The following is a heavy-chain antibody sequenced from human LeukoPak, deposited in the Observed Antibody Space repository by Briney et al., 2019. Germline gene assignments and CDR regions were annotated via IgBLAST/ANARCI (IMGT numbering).Heavy chain of an antibody. Sequence: GGSLRLSCAASGFTFSSSAMHWVRQAPGKRLETVSAISSDGGRVYYGDSVKSRFTISRGNPKNTLYLQMGSLRAEDMAVYYCARWVGTQLDFWGQGTLVTVSS. CDR1: GFTFSSSA. V-gene: IGHV3-64*02. CDR2: ISSDGGRV. CDR3: ARWVGTQLDF. J-gene: IGHJ4*02. D-gene: IGHD1-14*01.